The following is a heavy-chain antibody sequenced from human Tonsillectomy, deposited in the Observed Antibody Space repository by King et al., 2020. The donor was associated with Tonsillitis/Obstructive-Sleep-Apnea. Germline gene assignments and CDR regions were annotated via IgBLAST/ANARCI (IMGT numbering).Heavy chain of an antibody. CDR1: GFTFSSYA. J-gene: IGHJ6*03. CDR2: ISYDGSNK. D-gene: IGHD1-7*01. V-gene: IGHV3-30*04. CDR3: ARDGCITGTHPSYYYYYMDV. Sequence: VQLVESGGGVVQPGRSLRLSCAASGFTFSSYAMHWVRQAPGKGLEWVAGISYDGSNKYYADSVKGRFTISRDNSKNTLYLQMNSLRAEDTAVYYCARDGCITGTHPSYYYYYMDVWGKGTPVTVSS.